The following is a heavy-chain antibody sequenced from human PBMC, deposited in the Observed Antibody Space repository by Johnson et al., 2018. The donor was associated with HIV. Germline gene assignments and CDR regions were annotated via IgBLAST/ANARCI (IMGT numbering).Heavy chain of an antibody. CDR2: ISYDGSNK. Sequence: QMLLVESGGGVVQPGRSLRLSCAASGFTFSSYAMHWVRQAPGKGLEWVAVISYDGSNKYYADSVKGRFTISRDNSKNTLYLQMNSLRAEDTAVYYCAREEVTIFGVAYDAFDIWGQGTMVTVSS. V-gene: IGHV3-30-3*01. D-gene: IGHD3-3*01. CDR3: AREEVTIFGVAYDAFDI. J-gene: IGHJ3*02. CDR1: GFTFSSYA.